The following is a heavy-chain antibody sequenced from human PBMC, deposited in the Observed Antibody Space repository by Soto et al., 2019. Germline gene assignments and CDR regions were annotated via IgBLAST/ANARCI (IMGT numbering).Heavy chain of an antibody. D-gene: IGHD4-17*01. J-gene: IGHJ5*02. V-gene: IGHV3-53*01. CDR2: IYSGGST. CDR3: AKENTPDFGDYVDP. CDR1: GFTASSNY. Sequence: GSLRLSCAASGFTASSNYMSWVRQAPGKGLEWVSVIYSGGSTYYADSVKGRFTISRDNSKNTLYLQMNSLRAEDTALYFCAKENTPDFGDYVDPWGQGTLVTVSS.